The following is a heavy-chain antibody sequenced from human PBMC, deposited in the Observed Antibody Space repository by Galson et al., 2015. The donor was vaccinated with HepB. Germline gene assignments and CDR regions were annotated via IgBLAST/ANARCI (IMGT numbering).Heavy chain of an antibody. V-gene: IGHV3-30*03. CDR1: GFTFSSYG. J-gene: IGHJ3*02. CDR3: LAAMDAFDI. Sequence: SLRLSCAASGFTFSSYGMHWVRQAPGKGLEWVAVISCDGSNKYYADSVEGRFTISRDNSKNTLYLQMNSLRAEDTAVYYCLAAMDAFDIWGQGTMVTVSS. CDR2: ISCDGSNK. D-gene: IGHD2-2*01.